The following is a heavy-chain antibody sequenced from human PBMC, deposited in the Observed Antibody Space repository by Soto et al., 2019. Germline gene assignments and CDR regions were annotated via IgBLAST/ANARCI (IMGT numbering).Heavy chain of an antibody. Sequence: QITLKESGPTLVKPTQTLTLTCTFSGFSLSTTRVGVGWIRQPPGEALEWLALLYWDDDKLYSPSLKRRLTITKEPSKNQVVLTLTNMDPVDTATYFCAHSKTSGMRYYFDHWGQGTLVTVSS. CDR2: LYWDDDK. CDR3: AHSKTSGMRYYFDH. J-gene: IGHJ4*02. V-gene: IGHV2-5*02. CDR1: GFSLSTTRVG.